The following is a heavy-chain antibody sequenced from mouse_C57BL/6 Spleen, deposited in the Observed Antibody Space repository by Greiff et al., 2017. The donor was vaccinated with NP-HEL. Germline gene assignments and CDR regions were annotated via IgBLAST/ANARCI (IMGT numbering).Heavy chain of an antibody. J-gene: IGHJ2*01. Sequence: VQLKESGPGLVKPSQSLSLTCSVTGYSITSGYYWNWIRQLPGNKLEWMGYISYDGSNNYNPSLKNRISITRDTSKNQFCLKLNSVTTEDTATYYCARDDEDYFDYWGQGTTLTVSS. V-gene: IGHV3-6*01. CDR2: ISYDGSN. CDR3: ARDDEDYFDY. CDR1: GYSITSGYY.